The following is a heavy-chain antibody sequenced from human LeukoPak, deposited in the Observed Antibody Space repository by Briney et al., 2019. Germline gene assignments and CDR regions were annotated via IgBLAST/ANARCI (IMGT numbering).Heavy chain of an antibody. CDR3: ARGVVVPAAMASYYFDY. V-gene: IGHV1-2*04. D-gene: IGHD2-2*01. CDR1: GYTFTGYY. J-gene: IGHJ4*02. Sequence: ASVKVSCKASGYTFTGYYMHWVRQAPGQGLEWMGWINPNSGGTNYAQKFQGWVTMTRDTSISTAYMELSRLRSDDTAVYYCARGVVVPAAMASYYFDYWGQGTLVTVSS. CDR2: INPNSGGT.